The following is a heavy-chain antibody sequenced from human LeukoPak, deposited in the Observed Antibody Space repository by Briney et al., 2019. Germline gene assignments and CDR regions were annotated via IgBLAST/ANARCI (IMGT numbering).Heavy chain of an antibody. D-gene: IGHD6-13*01. Sequence: ASVKVSCKASGYTFTSHYMHWVRQAPGQGLELMGWINPSSGGTNYAQKFQDRVTMTRDTSISTVYMELSGLRSDDTAVYYCARGGATAAGGDYWGQGTLVTVSS. V-gene: IGHV1-2*02. CDR1: GYTFTSHY. CDR3: ARGGATAAGGDY. J-gene: IGHJ4*02. CDR2: INPSSGGT.